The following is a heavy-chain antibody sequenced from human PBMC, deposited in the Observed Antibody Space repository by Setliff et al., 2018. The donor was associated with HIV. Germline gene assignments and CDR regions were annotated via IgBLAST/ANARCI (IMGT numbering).Heavy chain of an antibody. Sequence: SETLSLTCTVSGGSMSSGSYYWSWIRQPAGKGLEWIGRIYISGSTNYNPSLKSRVTISVARHVVGSSIARDNSKNTVSLQMTNLGTGDTAVYYCAKGGYGGSYYVAGYWGQGTLVTVSS. CDR1: GGSMSSGSYY. J-gene: IGHJ4*02. CDR3: LGTGDTAVYYCAKGGYGGSYYVAGY. D-gene: IGHD2-2*01. CDR2: IYISGST. V-gene: IGHV4-61*02.